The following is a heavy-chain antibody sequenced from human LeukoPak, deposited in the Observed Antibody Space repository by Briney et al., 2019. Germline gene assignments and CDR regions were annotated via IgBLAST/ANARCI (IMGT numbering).Heavy chain of an antibody. D-gene: IGHD3-22*01. CDR3: ARGAPYYYDSSGYLFDY. CDR2: IYYSGST. CDR1: GGSINSYY. Sequence: PSETLSLTCTVSGGSINSYYWSWLRQPPGKGLEWIGYIYYSGSTNYNPSLKRRVTISVDTSKNQFSLRLSSVTAADTAVYYCARGAPYYYDSSGYLFDYWGQGTLVTVSS. V-gene: IGHV4-59*01. J-gene: IGHJ4*02.